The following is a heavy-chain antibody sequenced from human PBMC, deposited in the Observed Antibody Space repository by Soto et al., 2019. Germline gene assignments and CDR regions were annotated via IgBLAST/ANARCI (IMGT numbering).Heavy chain of an antibody. CDR1: VFSFSDYG. CDR3: AKGRVITVYGVDILFDY. D-gene: IGHD3-3*01. Sequence: PGGSLRLPCIASVFSFSDYGMTWVRQAPGKGLEWVSVISGSGDNTFYAASVNGRFAISRDNSKNVLYLQMKSLSADDAAVYFCAKGRVITVYGVDILFDYWGLGTMVTVSS. CDR2: ISGSGDNT. J-gene: IGHJ4*02. V-gene: IGHV3-23*01.